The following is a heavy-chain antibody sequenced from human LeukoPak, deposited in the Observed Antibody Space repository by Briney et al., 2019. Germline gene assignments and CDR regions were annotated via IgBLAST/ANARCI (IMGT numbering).Heavy chain of an antibody. V-gene: IGHV1-18*01. J-gene: IGHJ2*01. Sequence: ASVKVSCKASGYTFTSYGISWVRQAPGQGLEWMGWISAYNGNTNYAQKLQGRVTMTTDTSTSTAYMELRSLRSDDTAVYYCARSRVAGPGYCSSTSCYNFGPWYFDLWGRGTLVTVSS. CDR2: ISAYNGNT. CDR1: GYTFTSYG. CDR3: ARSRVAGPGYCSSTSCYNFGPWYFDL. D-gene: IGHD2-2*02.